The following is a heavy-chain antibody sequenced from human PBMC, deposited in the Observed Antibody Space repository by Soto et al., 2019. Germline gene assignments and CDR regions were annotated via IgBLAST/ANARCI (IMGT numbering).Heavy chain of an antibody. D-gene: IGHD3-10*01. V-gene: IGHV4-4*02. Sequence: QVQLQPSGPGLVKSSGTLFLTCAISGGSITGINWWYWVRQPPGKGLVWIGETCHSGTTNYNPSLKSRVTISVDKSETQFSLKLSSVTAADTAVYYCARFGGGMDVWGQGTTVTSSS. J-gene: IGHJ6*02. CDR1: GGSITGINW. CDR3: ARFGGGMDV. CDR2: TCHSGTT.